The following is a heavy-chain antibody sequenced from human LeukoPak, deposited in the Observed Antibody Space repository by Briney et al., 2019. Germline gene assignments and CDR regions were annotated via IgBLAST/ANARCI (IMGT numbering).Heavy chain of an antibody. CDR2: IYYSGST. CDR1: GGSISSYY. CDR3: ASGIAVAGSWFDP. Sequence: NPSETLSLTCTVSGGSISSYYWSWIRQPPGKGLEWIGYIYYSGSTNYNPSLKSRVTISVDTSKNQFSLKLSSVTAADTAVYYCASGIAVAGSWFDPWGQGTLVTVSS. J-gene: IGHJ5*02. V-gene: IGHV4-59*01. D-gene: IGHD6-19*01.